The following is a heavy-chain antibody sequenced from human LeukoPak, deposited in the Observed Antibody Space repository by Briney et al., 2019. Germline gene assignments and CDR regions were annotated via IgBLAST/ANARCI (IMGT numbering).Heavy chain of an antibody. CDR2: ISSSSSSYI. V-gene: IGHV3-21*01. J-gene: IGHJ4*02. CDR1: GFIFSSHS. CDR3: ARGHPSSGWYFDY. D-gene: IGHD6-19*01. Sequence: GGSLRLSCEVSGFIFSSHSMNWVRQAPGKGLEWVSSISSSSSSYIYYTDSVKGRFTISRDNAKDSLYLQIDSLRAEDTAVYYCARGHPSSGWYFDYWGQGTLVTVSS.